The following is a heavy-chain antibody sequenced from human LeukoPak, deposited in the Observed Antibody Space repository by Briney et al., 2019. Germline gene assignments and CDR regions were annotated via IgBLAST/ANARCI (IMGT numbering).Heavy chain of an antibody. Sequence: TGGSLRLSCAATGFTFSNYWMSGFRQPPGKGLEWVANIKYDGRETQYVDSVKGRFTISRDNAKNSLFLQMNSLRAEDTAVYYCARYLNSGPEDFWGQGNLVTVSS. V-gene: IGHV3-7*01. CDR2: IKYDGRET. CDR1: GFTFSNYW. CDR3: ARYLNSGPEDF. D-gene: IGHD1-26*01. J-gene: IGHJ4*02.